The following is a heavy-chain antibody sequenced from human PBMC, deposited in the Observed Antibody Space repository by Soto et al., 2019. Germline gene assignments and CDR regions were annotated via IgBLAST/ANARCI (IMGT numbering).Heavy chain of an antibody. CDR1: GGTFSSYA. CDR3: ARVARSCSGGSCYDNGFDP. D-gene: IGHD2-15*01. J-gene: IGHJ5*02. V-gene: IGHV1-69*13. Sequence: SVKVSCKVSGGTFSSYAISWVRQAPGQGLEWMGGIIPIFGTANYAQKFQGRVTITADESTSTAYMELSSLRSEDTAVYYCARVARSCSGGSCYDNGFDPWGQGTLVTVSS. CDR2: IIPIFGTA.